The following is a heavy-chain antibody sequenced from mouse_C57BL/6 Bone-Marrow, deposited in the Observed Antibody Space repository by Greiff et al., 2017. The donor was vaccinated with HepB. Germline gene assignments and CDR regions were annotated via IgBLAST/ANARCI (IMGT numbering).Heavy chain of an antibody. J-gene: IGHJ4*01. CDR1: GFTFSSYT. CDR2: ISGGGGNT. D-gene: IGHD3-2*02. V-gene: IGHV5-9*01. Sequence: EVKLMESGGGLVKPVGSLKLSCAASGFTFSSYTMSWVRQTPEKRLEWVATISGGGGNTYYPDSVKGRFTISRDNAKNTLYLQMSSLRSEDTALYYCARPTAQATENAMGYWGQGTSVTVSS. CDR3: ARPTAQATENAMGY.